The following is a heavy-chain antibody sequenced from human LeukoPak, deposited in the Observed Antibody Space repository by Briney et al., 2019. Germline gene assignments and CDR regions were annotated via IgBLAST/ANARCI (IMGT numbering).Heavy chain of an antibody. J-gene: IGHJ4*02. V-gene: IGHV4-59*01. CDR2: IYYSGST. CDR3: ARDYGDYGVDY. CDR1: GGSISSYY. D-gene: IGHD4-17*01. Sequence: SKTLSLTCTVSGGSISSYYWSWIRQPPGKGLEWIGYIYYSGSTNYNPSLKSRVTISVDTSKNQFSLKLSSVTAADTAVYYCARDYGDYGVDYWGQGTLVTVSS.